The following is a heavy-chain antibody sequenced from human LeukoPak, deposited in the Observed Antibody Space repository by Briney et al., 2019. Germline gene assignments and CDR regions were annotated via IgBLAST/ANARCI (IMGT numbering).Heavy chain of an antibody. Sequence: GGSLRLSCVASGFTLSTHWMSWVRQAPGKGLEWVASIKQDGSEKYYVDSVKGRFDISRDNAKNSLYLQINSLGVEDTAVYYCARVDGIAVAPDDAFDVWGQGTMVTVSS. D-gene: IGHD6-19*01. CDR3: ARVDGIAVAPDDAFDV. CDR2: IKQDGSEK. CDR1: GFTLSTHW. V-gene: IGHV3-7*03. J-gene: IGHJ3*01.